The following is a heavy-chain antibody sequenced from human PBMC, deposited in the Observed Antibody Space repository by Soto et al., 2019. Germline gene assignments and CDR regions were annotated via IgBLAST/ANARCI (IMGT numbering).Heavy chain of an antibody. D-gene: IGHD3-22*01. CDR3: ASTADSSGYHYYLAY. CDR2: IYYSGST. V-gene: IGHV4-31*03. CDR1: GGSISSGGYY. J-gene: IGHJ4*02. Sequence: SETLSLSCTVSGGSISSGGYYWSWIRQHPGKGLEWIGYIYYSGSTYYNPSLKSRVTISVDTSKNQFSLKLSSVTAADTAVYYCASTADSSGYHYYLAYWGQGTLVTVSS.